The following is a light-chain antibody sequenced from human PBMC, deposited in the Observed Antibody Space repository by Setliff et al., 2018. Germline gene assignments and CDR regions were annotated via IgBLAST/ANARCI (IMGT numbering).Light chain of an antibody. CDR2: DVS. CDR1: SSDVGGYNY. V-gene: IGLV2-14*03. CDR3: SSYTSSSTQV. Sequence: LAQPASVSGSPGQSITISCTGTSSDVGGYNYVSWYQQHPGKAPKLMIYDVSNRPSGVSNRFSGSKSGNTASLTISGLQAEDEADYYCSSYTSSSTQVFGTGTKVTVL. J-gene: IGLJ1*01.